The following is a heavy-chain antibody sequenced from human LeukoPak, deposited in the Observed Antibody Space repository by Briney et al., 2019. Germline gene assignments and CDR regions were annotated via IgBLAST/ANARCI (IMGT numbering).Heavy chain of an antibody. CDR2: INPNNGDT. Sequence: ASVKVSCKASGYSFSDYHINWVRQASGQGPEWMGWINPNNGDTDYAKAFQGRVTMTRDTSISTAYMELNRLRSDDTAMYYCARGEFPNGSPYRLAFGGQGPLLPVSS. CDR3: ARGEFPNGSPYRLAF. D-gene: IGHD3-16*01. V-gene: IGHV1-2*02. CDR1: GYSFSDYH. J-gene: IGHJ4*02.